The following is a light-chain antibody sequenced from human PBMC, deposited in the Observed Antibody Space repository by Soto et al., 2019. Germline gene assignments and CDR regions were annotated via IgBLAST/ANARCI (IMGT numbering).Light chain of an antibody. CDR2: GAS. J-gene: IGKJ2*01. CDR3: QQRASWPYT. V-gene: IGKV3D-20*02. Sequence: EIVLTQSPGTLSLSPGERAILSCRASQSVSSSYLAWYRQKPGQASSLLIYGASSRATGIPARFSGSGSGTDFTLTIGSLEPEESALYYCQQRASWPYTSGQGTKVDI. CDR1: QSVSSSY.